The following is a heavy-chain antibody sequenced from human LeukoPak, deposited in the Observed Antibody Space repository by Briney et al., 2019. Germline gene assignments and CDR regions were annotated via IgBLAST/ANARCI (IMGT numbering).Heavy chain of an antibody. CDR3: ARDTVAAYYDFWSGYWGHYYMDV. V-gene: IGHV3-23*01. CDR2: ISGSGGST. J-gene: IGHJ6*03. D-gene: IGHD3-3*01. CDR1: GFTFSSYA. Sequence: GGSLRLFCAASGFTFSSYAMSWVRQAPGKGLEWVSAISGSGGSTYYADSVKGRFTISRDNSKNTLYLQMNSLRAEDTAVYYCARDTVAAYYDFWSGYWGHYYMDVWGKGTTVTVSS.